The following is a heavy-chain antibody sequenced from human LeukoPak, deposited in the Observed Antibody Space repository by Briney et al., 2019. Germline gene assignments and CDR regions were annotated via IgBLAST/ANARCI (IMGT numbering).Heavy chain of an antibody. D-gene: IGHD2-21*02. J-gene: IGHJ6*03. CDR2: INTNTGNP. V-gene: IGHV7-4-1*02. Sequence: GAPVKVSCKASGYTFTSYAMNWVRQAPGQGLEWMGWINTNTGNPTYAQGFTGRFVFSLDTSVSTAYLQISSLKAEDTAVYYCARDDSSSCDTAGDCYSLYYYMDVWGKGTTVTVSS. CDR1: GYTFTSYA. CDR3: ARDDSSSCDTAGDCYSLYYYMDV.